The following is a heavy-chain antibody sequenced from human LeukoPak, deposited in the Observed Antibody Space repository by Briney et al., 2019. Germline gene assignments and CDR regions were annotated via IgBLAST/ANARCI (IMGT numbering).Heavy chain of an antibody. CDR2: NSGSGGST. CDR1: GVTFSSYA. Sequence: AGGSLSLSCAASGVTFSSYAMNCVREPTGEGLEWVSANSGSGGSTYYADSEKGRFTISRDKSKIPLYLQMNSLSAEDTAVYYCAKSSGYGIEVSACWGEGTLVT. V-gene: IGHV3-23*01. J-gene: IGHJ4*02. D-gene: IGHD5-12*01. CDR3: AKSSGYGIEVSAC.